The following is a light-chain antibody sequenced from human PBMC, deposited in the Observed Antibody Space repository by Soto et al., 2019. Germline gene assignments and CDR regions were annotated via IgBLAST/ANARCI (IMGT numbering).Light chain of an antibody. V-gene: IGLV2-14*01. CDR2: EVS. CDR3: SSYTSSSTV. J-gene: IGLJ2*01. CDR1: SSDVGTFNY. Sequence: QSALTQPASVSGSPGQSITISCTATSSDVGTFNYVSWYQHHPGKAPKLMIYEVSNRPSGVSDRFSGSKSGNTASLTISGLQAEDEADYYCSSYTSSSTVFGGGTKLTVL.